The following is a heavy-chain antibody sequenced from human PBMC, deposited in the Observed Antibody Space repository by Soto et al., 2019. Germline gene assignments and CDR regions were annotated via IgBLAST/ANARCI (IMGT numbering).Heavy chain of an antibody. CDR1: GGSISSYY. J-gene: IGHJ4*01. CDR3: ARRYGDCFDY. D-gene: IGHD4-17*01. CDR2: IYYSGST. V-gene: IGHV4-59*08. Sequence: QVQLQESGPGLVKPSETLSLTCTVSGGSISSYYWSWIRQPPGKGLEWIGYIYYSGSTNYNPSLKSRVTISVDTSKNQFSLKLSSVTAADTAVYYCARRYGDCFDYWGHGTLVTVSS.